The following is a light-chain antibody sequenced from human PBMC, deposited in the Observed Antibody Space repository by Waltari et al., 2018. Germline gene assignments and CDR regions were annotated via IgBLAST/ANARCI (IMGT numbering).Light chain of an antibody. J-gene: IGLJ2*01. V-gene: IGLV2-14*03. Sequence: HSALTQPASVSGSPGQSITISCTGTSSDVGCYNYASWYQQHPGKAPKLMIFDVSNRPSGVSNRFSGSKSGNTASLTVSGLQAEDEADYYCSSYISSDTLELFGGGTSLTVL. CDR1: SSDVGCYNY. CDR3: SSYISSDTLEL. CDR2: DVS.